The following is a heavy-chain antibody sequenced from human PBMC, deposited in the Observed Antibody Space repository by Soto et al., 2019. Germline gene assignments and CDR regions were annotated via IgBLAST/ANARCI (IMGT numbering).Heavy chain of an antibody. Sequence: GDALKISCKGSGYNLAGYWIAWVRQMPGKGLELMGIIYPSDSDTRYRPSFQGQVTISADKSISSAYLQWSSLRASDTAMYYCARGGVSTRTFDYWGQGTPVTVSS. CDR1: GYNLAGYW. V-gene: IGHV5-51*01. J-gene: IGHJ4*02. CDR3: ARGGVSTRTFDY. D-gene: IGHD3-3*01. CDR2: IYPSDSDT.